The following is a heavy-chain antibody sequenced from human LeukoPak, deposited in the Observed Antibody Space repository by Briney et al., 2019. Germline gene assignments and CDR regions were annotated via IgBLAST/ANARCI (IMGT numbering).Heavy chain of an antibody. V-gene: IGHV3-21*01. CDR2: ISSSSSYI. Sequence: GGSLRLSCAASGFTFSSYWMSWVRQAPGKGLEWVSSISSSSSYIYYADSVKGRFTISRDNAKNSLYLQMNSLRAEDTAVYYCARVLDPLDYYDSSGYSGYWGQGTLVTVSS. D-gene: IGHD3-22*01. CDR3: ARVLDPLDYYDSSGYSGY. J-gene: IGHJ4*02. CDR1: GFTFSSYW.